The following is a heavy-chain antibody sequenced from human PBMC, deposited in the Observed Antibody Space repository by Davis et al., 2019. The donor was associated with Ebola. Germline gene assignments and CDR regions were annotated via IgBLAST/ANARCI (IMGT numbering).Heavy chain of an antibody. CDR1: GGTFSSYA. J-gene: IGHJ6*02. D-gene: IGHD3-22*01. CDR2: IIPIFGTA. CDR3: ASEDYYDSSGYYGSVLYYYGMDV. V-gene: IGHV1-69*13. Sequence: SVKVSCKASGGTFSSYAISWVRQAPGQGLEWMGGIIPIFGTANYAQKFQGRVTITADESTSTAYMELSSLRSEDTAVYYCASEDYYDSSGYYGSVLYYYGMDVWGQGTTVTVSS.